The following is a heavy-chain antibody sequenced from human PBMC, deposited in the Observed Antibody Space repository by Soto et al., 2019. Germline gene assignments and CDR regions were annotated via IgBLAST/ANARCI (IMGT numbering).Heavy chain of an antibody. CDR2: ITSTSSTK. CDR3: ARRITMVRGPYYYYAMDV. D-gene: IGHD3-10*01. Sequence: HPGGSLRLSCAASGFTFSSHAMNWVRQAPGKGLEWLSYITSTSSTKHYAASVEGRFTISRDNAKSSLYLQMNSLRDEDTAVYYCARRITMVRGPYYYYAMDVWGQGTTVTVSS. CDR1: GFTFSSHA. J-gene: IGHJ6*02. V-gene: IGHV3-48*02.